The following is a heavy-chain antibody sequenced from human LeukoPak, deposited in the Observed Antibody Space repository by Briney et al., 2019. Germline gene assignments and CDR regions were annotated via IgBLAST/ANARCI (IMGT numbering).Heavy chain of an antibody. Sequence: GGSLRLSCAASGFTFSSYEMNWVRQAPGKGLEWVSYISSSGSTIYYADSVKGRFTISRDNAKNSLYPQMNSLRAEDTAVYHCARAAYSSGWYQSLLDWGQGTLVTVSS. CDR1: GFTFSSYE. V-gene: IGHV3-48*03. CDR3: ARAAYSSGWYQSLLD. J-gene: IGHJ4*02. D-gene: IGHD6-19*01. CDR2: ISSSGSTI.